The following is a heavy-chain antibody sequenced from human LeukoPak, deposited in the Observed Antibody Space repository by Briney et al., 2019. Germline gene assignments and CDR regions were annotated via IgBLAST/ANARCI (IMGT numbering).Heavy chain of an antibody. CDR1: GGTFSSYA. J-gene: IGHJ4*02. D-gene: IGHD5-12*01. CDR2: IIPILGIA. V-gene: IGHV1-69*04. Sequence: ASVKFSCKASGGTFSSYAISWVRQAPGQGLEWMGRIIPILGIANYAQKFQGRVTITADKSTSTAYMELSSLRSEDTAVYYCARAGGQWLRSFGYWGQGTLVTVSS. CDR3: ARAGGQWLRSFGY.